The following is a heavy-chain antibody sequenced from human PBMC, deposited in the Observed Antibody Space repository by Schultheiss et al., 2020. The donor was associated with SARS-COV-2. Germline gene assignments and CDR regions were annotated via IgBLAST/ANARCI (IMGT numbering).Heavy chain of an antibody. Sequence: GESLKISCAASGFTFSSYEMNWVRQAPGRGLEWVSYISSSGSATYYADSVKGRFTISRDNAKNSLYLQMNSLRDEDTAIYYCARESHILPYYYYGMDVWGQGTTVTVSS. D-gene: IGHD2-2*01. CDR2: ISSSGSAT. CDR1: GFTFSSYE. CDR3: ARESHILPYYYYGMDV. V-gene: IGHV3-48*03. J-gene: IGHJ6*02.